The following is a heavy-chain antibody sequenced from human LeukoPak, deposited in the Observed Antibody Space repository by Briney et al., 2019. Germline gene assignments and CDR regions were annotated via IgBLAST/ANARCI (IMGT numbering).Heavy chain of an antibody. CDR1: GYTFTGYY. CDR2: INPNSGGT. D-gene: IGHD6-13*01. Sequence: ASVKVSCKASGYTFTGYYMHWVRQAPGQGLEWMGWINPNSGGTNYAQKFQGWVTMTRDTYISTAYMELSRLRSDDTAVYYCAREEVIAAAGTDYYYGMDVWGQGTTVSVSS. CDR3: AREEVIAAAGTDYYYGMDV. V-gene: IGHV1-2*04. J-gene: IGHJ6*02.